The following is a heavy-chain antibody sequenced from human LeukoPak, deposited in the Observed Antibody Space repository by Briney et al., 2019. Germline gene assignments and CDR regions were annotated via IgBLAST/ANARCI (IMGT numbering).Heavy chain of an antibody. V-gene: IGHV1-69*05. CDR3: ARDYYDSSGYYYSHAFDI. Sequence: SVKVSCKASGGTFSSYAISWVRQAPGQGLEWMGGIIPIFGTANYAQKFQGRVTITTDESTSTAYMELSSLRSEDTAVYYCARDYYDSSGYYYSHAFDIWGQGTMVTVSS. CDR2: IIPIFGTA. CDR1: GGTFSSYA. J-gene: IGHJ3*02. D-gene: IGHD3-22*01.